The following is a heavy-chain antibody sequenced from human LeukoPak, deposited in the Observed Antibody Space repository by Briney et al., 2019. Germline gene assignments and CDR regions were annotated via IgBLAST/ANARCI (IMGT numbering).Heavy chain of an antibody. CDR2: ISSSGSTI. J-gene: IGHJ4*02. D-gene: IGHD3-10*01. CDR3: ARTRFGELALDY. Sequence: GGSLRLSCTASGFTFSSYEFNWVRQAPGKGLEWVSYISSSGSTIYYADSVKGRFTISRDSAKNSLYLQMNSLRAEDTAVYYCARTRFGELALDYWGQGTLVTVSS. CDR1: GFTFSSYE. V-gene: IGHV3-48*03.